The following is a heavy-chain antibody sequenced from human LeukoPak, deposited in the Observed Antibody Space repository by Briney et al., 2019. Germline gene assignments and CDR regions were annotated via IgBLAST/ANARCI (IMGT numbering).Heavy chain of an antibody. CDR2: ISYGGGHK. D-gene: IGHD4-17*01. CDR1: GFTFSNYG. CDR3: ARSSGYGDYSLMGY. J-gene: IGHJ4*02. Sequence: GGSLRLSCAASGFTFSNYGMHWVRQAPGKGLEWVAVISYGGGHKYYADSVKGRFTISRDNSKNTLYLQMNSLRAEDTAVYYCARSSGYGDYSLMGYWGQGTLVTVSS. V-gene: IGHV3-30*03.